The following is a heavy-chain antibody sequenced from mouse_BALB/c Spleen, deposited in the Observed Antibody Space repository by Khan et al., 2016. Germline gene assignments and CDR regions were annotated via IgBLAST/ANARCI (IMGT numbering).Heavy chain of an antibody. CDR2: ISYSGST. V-gene: IGHV3-8*02. CDR1: GDSITSGY. CDR3: ASYDISGSFFDY. Sequence: EVQLQESGPSLVKPSQTLSLTCSVTGDSITSGYWNWIRKFQGNKLEYMGYISYSGSTYYSPSLKSRISINSDTSKHQYYLQLNSLTTEDTATYYCASYDISGSFFDYWGQGTSLTVAS. D-gene: IGHD3-2*01. J-gene: IGHJ2*02.